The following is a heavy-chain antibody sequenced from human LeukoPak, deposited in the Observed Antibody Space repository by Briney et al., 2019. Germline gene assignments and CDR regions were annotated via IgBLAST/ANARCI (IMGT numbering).Heavy chain of an antibody. D-gene: IGHD6-13*01. V-gene: IGHV3-66*02. CDR1: GFNVSSNY. Sequence: GGSLRLSCAASGFNVSSNYMTWIRQAPGKGLEWVSLIYGADAAYYAESVRGRFMISRDNLKNTLSLQMNSLRVEDTAVYYCVTSTGQQFIPYDYWDQGTHVTVSS. CDR2: IYGADAA. CDR3: VTSTGQQFIPYDY. J-gene: IGHJ4*02.